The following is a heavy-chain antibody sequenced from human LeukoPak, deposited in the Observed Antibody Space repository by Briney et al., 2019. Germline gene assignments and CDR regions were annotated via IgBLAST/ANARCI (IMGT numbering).Heavy chain of an antibody. J-gene: IGHJ4*02. CDR1: GYTLTELS. CDR2: FDPEDGET. Sequence: ASVKVSCKVSGYTLTELSMHWVRQAPGKGLEWMGGFDPEDGETIYAQKFQGRVTMTEDTSTDTAYMELSSLRSEDTAVYYRATGMSIVAHSFDYWGQGTLVTVSS. D-gene: IGHD6-6*01. CDR3: ATGMSIVAHSFDY. V-gene: IGHV1-24*01.